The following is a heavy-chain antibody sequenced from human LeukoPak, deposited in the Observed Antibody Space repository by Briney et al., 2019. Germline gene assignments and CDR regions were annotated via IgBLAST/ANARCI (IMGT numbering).Heavy chain of an antibody. J-gene: IGHJ3*02. Sequence: SETLSLTCTVSGGSVSSGSYYWSWIRQPPGKGLEWIGYIHYSGSTNYNPSLKSRVTISVDTSKNQFSLKLSSVTAADTAVYYCARDSSVERAFDIWGQGTMVTVSS. CDR1: GGSVSSGSYY. CDR3: ARDSSVERAFDI. CDR2: IHYSGST. V-gene: IGHV4-61*01. D-gene: IGHD6-19*01.